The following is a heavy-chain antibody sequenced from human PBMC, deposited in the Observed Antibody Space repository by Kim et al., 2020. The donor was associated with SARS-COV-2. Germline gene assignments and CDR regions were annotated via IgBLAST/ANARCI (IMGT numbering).Heavy chain of an antibody. J-gene: IGHJ4*01. Sequence: GGSLRLSCAASGFTFSSYGMHWVRQAPGKGLEWVAVISYDGSNKYYADSVKGRFTISRDNSKNTLYLQMNSLRAEDTAVYYCARGRKYYDSSGYTFDYWG. CDR3: ARGRKYYDSSGYTFDY. CDR1: GFTFSSYG. D-gene: IGHD3-22*01. CDR2: ISYDGSNK. V-gene: IGHV3-33*05.